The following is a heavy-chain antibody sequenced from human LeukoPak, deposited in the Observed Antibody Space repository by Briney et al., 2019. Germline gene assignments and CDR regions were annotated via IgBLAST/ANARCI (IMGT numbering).Heavy chain of an antibody. V-gene: IGHV4-38-2*02. J-gene: IGHJ4*02. Sequence: SETLSLTCTVSGYSISGGYFWGWIRLPPGKGLEWIGTIYHSGSTYYNPSLKSRVTISVDTYKNQFSLKLRSVTAADTAVYCCARVIRGHFDYWGQGTLVTVSS. D-gene: IGHD3-10*01. CDR2: IYHSGST. CDR3: ARVIRGHFDY. CDR1: GYSISGGYF.